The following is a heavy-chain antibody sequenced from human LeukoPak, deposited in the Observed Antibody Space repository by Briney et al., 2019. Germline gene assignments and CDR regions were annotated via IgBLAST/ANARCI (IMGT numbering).Heavy chain of an antibody. Sequence: SETLSLTCTVSGASISSGDYHWNWIRQPPGKGLEWIGFIHDSGSTNYNPSLKSRVTISVDTSKNQFSLKLSSVTAADTAVYYCAILWGFFDYWGQGTLVTVSS. D-gene: IGHD7-27*01. J-gene: IGHJ4*02. V-gene: IGHV4-61*08. CDR3: AILWGFFDY. CDR2: IHDSGST. CDR1: GASISSGDYH.